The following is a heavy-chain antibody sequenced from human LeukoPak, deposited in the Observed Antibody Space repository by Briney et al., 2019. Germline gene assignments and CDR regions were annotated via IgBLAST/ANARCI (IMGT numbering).Heavy chain of an antibody. J-gene: IGHJ5*02. CDR3: ARTWTHIVVVTAIKTDWFDP. CDR1: GYTFTSYY. CDR2: INPSGGST. Sequence: ASVKVSCKASGYTFTSYYMHWVRQAPGQGLEWMGIINPSGGSTSYAQKFQGRVTMTRDTSISTAYMELSRLRSDDTAVYYCARTWTHIVVVTAIKTDWFDPWGQGTLVTVSS. D-gene: IGHD2-21*02. V-gene: IGHV1-46*01.